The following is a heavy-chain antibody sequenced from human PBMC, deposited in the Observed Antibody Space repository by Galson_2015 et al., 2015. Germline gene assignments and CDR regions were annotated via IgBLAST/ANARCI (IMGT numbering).Heavy chain of an antibody. J-gene: IGHJ5*02. D-gene: IGHD2-2*01. CDR3: AHRPFECSSTSCYAALNWFDP. V-gene: IGHV2-5*01. Sequence: PALVKPTQTLTLTCTFSGFSLSTSGVGVGWIRQPPGKALEWLALIYWNDDKRYSPSLKSRLAITKDTSKNQVVLTMTNMDPVDTATYYCAHRPFECSSTSCYAALNWFDPWGQGTLVTVSS. CDR1: GFSLSTSGVG. CDR2: IYWNDDK.